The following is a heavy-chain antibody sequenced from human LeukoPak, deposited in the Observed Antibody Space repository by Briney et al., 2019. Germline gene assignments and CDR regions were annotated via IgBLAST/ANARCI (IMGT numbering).Heavy chain of an antibody. V-gene: IGHV1-2*02. CDR2: INPNSGGT. Sequence: WASVKVSCKASGYTFTGYYMHWVRQAPGQGLEWMGWINPNSGGTNYAQKFQGRVTMTRDTSISTAYMELSRLRSGDTAVYYCARGSGSGSYYNAESGSWGQGTLVTVSS. J-gene: IGHJ5*02. D-gene: IGHD3-10*01. CDR3: ARGSGSGSYYNAESGS. CDR1: GYTFTGYY.